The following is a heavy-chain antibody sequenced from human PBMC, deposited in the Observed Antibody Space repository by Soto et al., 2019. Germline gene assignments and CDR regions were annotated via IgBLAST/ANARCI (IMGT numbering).Heavy chain of an antibody. CDR2: ISGSGGST. J-gene: IGHJ4*02. D-gene: IGHD5-12*01. CDR3: ARDFSMVIVAPGY. V-gene: IGHV3-23*01. CDR1: GFTFSDYY. Sequence: GGSPRLSCAASGFTFSDYYMSWIRQAPGKGLEWVSAISGSGGSTYYADSVKGRFTISRDNSKNTVYLQINALRAEDTAVYYCARDFSMVIVAPGYWGQGTLVTVSS.